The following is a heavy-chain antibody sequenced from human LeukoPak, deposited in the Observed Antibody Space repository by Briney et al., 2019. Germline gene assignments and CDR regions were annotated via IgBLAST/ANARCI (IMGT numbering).Heavy chain of an antibody. CDR2: LHESGSA. J-gene: IGHJ4*02. CDR3: ARDLTYSSWYVFAY. V-gene: IGHV4-38-2*02. CDR1: GYSISSGYY. D-gene: IGHD6-13*01. Sequence: SETLSLTCTVSGYSISSGYYWGWIRQPPGKGLEWIGSLHESGSAYYNPSPKSRLTILLDKSQNQFSLKLNSVTAADTAVYYCARDLTYSSWYVFAYWGQGTVVSVSS.